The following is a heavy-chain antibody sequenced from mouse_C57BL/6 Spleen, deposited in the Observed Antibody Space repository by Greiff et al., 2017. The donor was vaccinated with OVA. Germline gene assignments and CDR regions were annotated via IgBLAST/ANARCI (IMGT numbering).Heavy chain of an antibody. V-gene: IGHV5-6*01. CDR3: ARPLTGTYYFDY. CDR1: GFTFSSYG. D-gene: IGHD4-1*01. J-gene: IGHJ2*01. Sequence: EVQGVESGGDLVKPGGSLKLSCAASGFTFSSYGMSWVRQTPDKRLEWVATISSGGSYTYYPDSVKGRFTISRDNAKNTLYLQMSSLKSEDTAMYYCARPLTGTYYFDYWGQGTTLTVSS. CDR2: ISSGGSYT.